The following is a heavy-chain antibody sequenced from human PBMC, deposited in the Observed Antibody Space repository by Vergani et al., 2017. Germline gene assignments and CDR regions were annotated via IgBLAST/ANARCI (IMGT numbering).Heavy chain of an antibody. V-gene: IGHV1-3*01. CDR3: ARAPPYGSGSYLDY. D-gene: IGHD3-10*01. Sequence: QVQLVQSGAEVKKPGASVKVSCKASGYTFTSYAMHWVRQAPGQRLEWMGWINAGNGNTKYSQQFQARVTITRDTSASTAYMELSSLRSEDTAVYYCARAPPYGSGSYLDYWGQGTLVTVSS. J-gene: IGHJ4*02. CDR1: GYTFTSYA. CDR2: INAGNGNT.